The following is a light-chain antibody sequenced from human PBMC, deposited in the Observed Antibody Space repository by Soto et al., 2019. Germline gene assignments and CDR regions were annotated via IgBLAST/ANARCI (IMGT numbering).Light chain of an antibody. CDR3: SSYTTRDTCV. Sequence: GVSNRFSGSKSGNTASLTISGLQDEDEADYYCSSYTTRDTCVFGTGTKVTVL. V-gene: IGLV2-14*01. J-gene: IGLJ1*01.